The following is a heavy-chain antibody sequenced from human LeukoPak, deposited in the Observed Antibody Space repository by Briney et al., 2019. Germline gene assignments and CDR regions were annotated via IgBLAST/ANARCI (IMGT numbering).Heavy chain of an antibody. V-gene: IGHV3-66*02. CDR2: IYSDATT. J-gene: IGHJ4*02. Sequence: GGSLRLSCVASGFTVSNNYMSWVRQAPGKGLEWVSLIYSDATTYYADSVKGRFTISRDNSKNSLYLQMNSLTTEDTAVYYCAKDRQPYCSGGSCYSGFDYWGLGTLVTVSS. D-gene: IGHD2-15*01. CDR1: GFTVSNNY. CDR3: AKDRQPYCSGGSCYSGFDY.